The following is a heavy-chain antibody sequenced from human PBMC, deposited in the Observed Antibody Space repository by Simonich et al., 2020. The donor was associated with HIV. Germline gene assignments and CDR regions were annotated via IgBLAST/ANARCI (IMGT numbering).Heavy chain of an antibody. V-gene: IGHV3-9*01. CDR3: AKDRKYQLHLYYFDY. CDR1: GFTFNDYA. Sequence: EVQLVESGGGLVQPGRSLRLSCAASGFTFNDYALHWVRQAPGEVVAWGQGISWNRGSIGYADAVKGRFTISRDNAKKSLYLQMNSLRAEDTALYYCAKDRKYQLHLYYFDYWGQGTLVTVSS. J-gene: IGHJ4*02. D-gene: IGHD2-2*01. CDR2: ISWNRGSI.